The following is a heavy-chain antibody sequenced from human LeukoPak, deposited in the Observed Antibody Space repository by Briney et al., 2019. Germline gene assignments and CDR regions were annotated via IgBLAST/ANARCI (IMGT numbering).Heavy chain of an antibody. CDR3: ARPGRYYDTTDFDY. Sequence: PSETLSLTCAVSGYSISSGYYWGWIRHPPGKGLEWIGSIYHCGSTYYNPSLKSRATISVDTSKNQFSLKLSSVTAAGTAVYYCARPGRYYDTTDFDYGGQGTLVTVSS. J-gene: IGHJ4*02. CDR2: IYHCGST. V-gene: IGHV4-38-2*01. D-gene: IGHD3-22*01. CDR1: GYSISSGYY.